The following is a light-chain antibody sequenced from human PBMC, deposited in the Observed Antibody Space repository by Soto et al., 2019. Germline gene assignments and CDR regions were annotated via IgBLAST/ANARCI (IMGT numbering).Light chain of an antibody. CDR1: QSISIW. V-gene: IGKV1-5*01. J-gene: IGKJ1*01. CDR2: NAS. CDR3: QQYSDNWT. Sequence: EIQMTQSPSTLSASVGDRVTLTCRASQSISIWLAWYQQKPGPAPNLLIYNASNFQSGVPSRFSGSGSGTEFTLTISSLQPDDSASYYCQQYSDNWTFGQGTKVEIK.